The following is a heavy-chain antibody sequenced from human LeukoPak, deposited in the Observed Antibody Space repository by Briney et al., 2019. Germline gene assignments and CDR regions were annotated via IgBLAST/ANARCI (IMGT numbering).Heavy chain of an antibody. J-gene: IGHJ4*02. CDR3: AKSGTLGYYFDY. Sequence: AGGSLRLSCAAAGFSVSNSYMSWVRQAPGKGLEWVSAISGSGGSTYYADSVKGRFTISRDNSKNTLYLQMNSLRAEDTAVYYCAKSGTLGYYFDYWGQGTLVTVSS. CDR2: ISGSGGST. D-gene: IGHD1-14*01. V-gene: IGHV3-23*01. CDR1: GFSVSNSY.